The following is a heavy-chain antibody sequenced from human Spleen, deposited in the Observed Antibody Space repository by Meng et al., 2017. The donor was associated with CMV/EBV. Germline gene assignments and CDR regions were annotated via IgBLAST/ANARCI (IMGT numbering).Heavy chain of an antibody. J-gene: IGHJ6*02. CDR1: GYTFTGYY. CDR2: IKGSSGGT. Sequence: ASVKVSCKASGYTFTGYYMHWVRQAPGQGLEWMGWIKGSSGGTNIAQNFQGRVTMTTDTSTSTAYMELRSLRSDDTAVYYCARDNLGGDYYYYGMDVWGQGTTVTVSS. CDR3: ARDNLGGDYYYYGMDV. V-gene: IGHV1-2*02.